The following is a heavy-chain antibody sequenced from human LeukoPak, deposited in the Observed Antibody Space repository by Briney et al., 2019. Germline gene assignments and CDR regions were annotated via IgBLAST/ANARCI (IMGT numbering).Heavy chain of an antibody. D-gene: IGHD6-19*01. CDR2: VHNVGST. J-gene: IGHJ4*02. CDR3: ARHAEYNSGWHFYLDH. V-gene: IGHV4-39*01. CDR1: GVSTTNGIYY. Sequence: PSETLSLTCTVSGVSTTNGIYYWAWIRQSPGKGPEWIGSVHNVGSTYYNLSLRSRVTMSIDTSKNQFSLRLNSVTAADTAVYYCARHAEYNSGWHFYLDHWGQGILVTVSS.